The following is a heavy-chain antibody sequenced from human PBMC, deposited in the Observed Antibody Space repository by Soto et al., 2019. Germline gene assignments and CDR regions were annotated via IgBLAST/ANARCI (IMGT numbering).Heavy chain of an antibody. CDR2: IRSKAYGGTT. D-gene: IGHD6-13*01. CDR1: GFTFGDYA. Sequence: PGGSLRLSCTASGFTFGDYAMSWFRQAPGKGLEWVGFIRSKAYGGTTEYAASVKGRFTISRDDSKSIAYLQMNSLKTEDTAVYYFTCAILNVDPFIEPLDYGMDVWGQGTTVTVSS. J-gene: IGHJ6*02. CDR3: TCAILNVDPFIEPLDYGMDV. V-gene: IGHV3-49*03.